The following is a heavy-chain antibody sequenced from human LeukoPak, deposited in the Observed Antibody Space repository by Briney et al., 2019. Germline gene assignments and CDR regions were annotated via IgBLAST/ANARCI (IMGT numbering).Heavy chain of an antibody. CDR1: GYTFTSYG. CDR2: ISAYNGNT. J-gene: IGHJ5*02. Sequence: ASVKVSCKASGYTFTSYGISWVRQASGQGLEWMGWISAYNGNTNYAQKLQGRVTMTTDTSTSTAYMELRSLRSDDTAVYYCARDPSYGSGSYYIFDPWGQGTLVTVSS. V-gene: IGHV1-18*01. D-gene: IGHD3-10*01. CDR3: ARDPSYGSGSYYIFDP.